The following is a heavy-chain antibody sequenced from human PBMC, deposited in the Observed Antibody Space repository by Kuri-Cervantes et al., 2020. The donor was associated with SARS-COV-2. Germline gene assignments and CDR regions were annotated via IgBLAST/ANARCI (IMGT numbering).Heavy chain of an antibody. Sequence: SVKVSCKASGYTFTSYGISWVRQAPGQGLEWMGGIIPIFGTANYAQKFQGRVTITTDESTSTAYMELSSLRPEDTAVYYCARGPYSGSYRLSYMDVWGKGTTVTVSS. D-gene: IGHD1-26*01. V-gene: IGHV1-69*05. CDR3: ARGPYSGSYRLSYMDV. CDR2: IIPIFGTA. J-gene: IGHJ6*03. CDR1: GYTFTSYG.